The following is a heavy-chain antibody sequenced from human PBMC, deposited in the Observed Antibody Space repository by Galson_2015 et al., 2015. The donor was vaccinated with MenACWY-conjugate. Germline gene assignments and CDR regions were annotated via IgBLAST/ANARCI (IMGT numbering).Heavy chain of an antibody. CDR1: GFTFSNYA. Sequence: SLRLSCAASGFTFSNYAMNWVRQAPGKGLEWVSHISSSGGNTYFADTVKGRFTISRDNSKNTLYLQMDSLRAEDTAVYYCAKTDRNYFGVDYWGQGTLVTVSS. CDR3: AKTDRNYFGVDY. V-gene: IGHV3-23*01. D-gene: IGHD1-14*01. CDR2: ISSSGGNT. J-gene: IGHJ4*02.